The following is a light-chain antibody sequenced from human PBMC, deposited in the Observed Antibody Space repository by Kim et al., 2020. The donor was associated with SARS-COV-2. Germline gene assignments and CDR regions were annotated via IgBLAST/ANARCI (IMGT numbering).Light chain of an antibody. Sequence: GQKFTISCSGSSSNIGNNYVSWYQQLPGTAPKLLIYDNNKRPSGIPDRFSGSTSGTSATLGITGLQTGDEADYYCGTWDNSLSVVVFGGGTQLTVL. CDR1: SSNIGNNY. CDR2: DNN. J-gene: IGLJ2*01. V-gene: IGLV1-51*01. CDR3: GTWDNSLSVVV.